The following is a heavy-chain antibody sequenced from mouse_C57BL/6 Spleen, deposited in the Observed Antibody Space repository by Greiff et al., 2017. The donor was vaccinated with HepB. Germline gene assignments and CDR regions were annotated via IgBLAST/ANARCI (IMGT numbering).Heavy chain of an antibody. CDR2: LSSGSSTI. J-gene: IGHJ2*01. D-gene: IGHD1-1*01. V-gene: IGHV5-17*01. CDR3: ASELGRIYYYGSSPFDY. CDR1: GFTFSDYG. Sequence: EVKLVESGGGLVKPGGSLKLSCAASGFTFSDYGMHWVRQAPEKGLEWVAYLSSGSSTIYYADTVKGRFTISRDNAKNTLFLQMTSLRSEDTAMYYCASELGRIYYYGSSPFDYWGQGTTLTVSS.